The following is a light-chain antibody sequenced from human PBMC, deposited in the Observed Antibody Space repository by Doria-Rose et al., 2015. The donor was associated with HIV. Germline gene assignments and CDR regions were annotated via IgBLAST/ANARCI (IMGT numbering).Light chain of an antibody. V-gene: IGKV4-1*01. J-gene: IGKJ3*01. CDR3: QQYYDTPS. CDR1: QSLLYTSKNY. Sequence: TQSPESLGMSLGERATLNCKSNQSLLYTSKNYLAWYQQKPGQPPKLLIYWASTRQSGVPARFSGSGSGTDFTLTISSLEAKDVAVYYCQQYYDTPSFGPGTTVDIQ. CDR2: WAS.